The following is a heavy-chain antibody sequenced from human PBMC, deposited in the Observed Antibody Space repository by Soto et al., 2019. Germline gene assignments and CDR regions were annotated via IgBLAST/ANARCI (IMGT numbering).Heavy chain of an antibody. CDR2: IIPIFGTA. D-gene: IGHD6-13*01. CDR3: ARGNGWGSSSFRDYYYGMDV. Sequence: SVKVSCKASGGTFSSYAISWARQAPGQGLEWMGGIIPIFGTANYAQKFQGRVTITADESTSTAYMELSSLRSEDTAVYYCARGNGWGSSSFRDYYYGMDVWGQGATVTVSS. J-gene: IGHJ6*02. V-gene: IGHV1-69*13. CDR1: GGTFSSYA.